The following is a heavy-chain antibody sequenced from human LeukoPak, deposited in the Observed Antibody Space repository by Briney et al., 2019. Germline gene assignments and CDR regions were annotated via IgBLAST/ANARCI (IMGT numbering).Heavy chain of an antibody. V-gene: IGHV4-38-2*01. CDR3: ARARRIAAADY. CDR1: GYSISSDYY. D-gene: IGHD6-13*01. Sequence: PSETLSLTCAVSGYSISSDYYWGWIRPPPGKGLEGIGSIYHSGSTYYNPSLKSRVTISFDTSKNQFSLKLSSVTAADTAVYYCARARRIAAADYWGQGTLVTVSS. J-gene: IGHJ4*02. CDR2: IYHSGST.